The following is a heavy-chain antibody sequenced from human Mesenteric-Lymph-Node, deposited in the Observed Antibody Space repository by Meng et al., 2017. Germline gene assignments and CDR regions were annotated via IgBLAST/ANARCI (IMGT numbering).Heavy chain of an antibody. Sequence: QGQLVQSGAEVKKPGASVKVSCKASGYTFSSYAISWVRQAPGQGLEWMGGIVPIFGTANYAQKFQGRVTITADKSTSTAYMELSSLRSEDTAVYYCARDLVGGTGFDPWGQGTLVTVSS. CDR2: IVPIFGTA. V-gene: IGHV1-69*06. J-gene: IGHJ5*02. CDR3: ARDLVGGTGFDP. CDR1: GYTFSSYA. D-gene: IGHD1-26*01.